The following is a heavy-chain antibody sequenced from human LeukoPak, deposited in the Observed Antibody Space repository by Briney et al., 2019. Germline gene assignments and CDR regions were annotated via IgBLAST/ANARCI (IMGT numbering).Heavy chain of an antibody. CDR2: ISSSGSYI. CDR1: GFTFSIYT. CDR3: ARDSGDRTVDY. D-gene: IGHD3-10*01. Sequence: GSLRLSCAASGFTFSIYTMNWVRLAPGKGLEWVSSISSSGSYIYYADSVKGRFTISRDNAKKSLYLQMNSLRAEDTAVYFCARDSGDRTVDYWGQGTLVTVSS. J-gene: IGHJ4*02. V-gene: IGHV3-21*01.